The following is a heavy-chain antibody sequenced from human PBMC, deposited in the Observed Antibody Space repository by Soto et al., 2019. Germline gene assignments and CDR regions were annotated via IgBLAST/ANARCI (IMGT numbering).Heavy chain of an antibody. CDR3: ATDIVVVVAAKKVDY. CDR2: IYYSGST. Sequence: SETLSLTCTVSGGSISSSSYYWGWIRQPPGKGLEWIGSIYYSGSTYYNPSLKSRVTISVDTSKNQFSLKPSSVTAADTAVYYCATDIVVVVAAKKVDYWGQGTLVTVSS. CDR1: GGSISSSSYY. J-gene: IGHJ4*02. V-gene: IGHV4-39*01. D-gene: IGHD2-15*01.